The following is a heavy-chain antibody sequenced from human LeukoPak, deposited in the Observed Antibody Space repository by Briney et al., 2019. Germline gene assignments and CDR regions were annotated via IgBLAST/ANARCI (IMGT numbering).Heavy chain of an antibody. Sequence: SGTLSLTCAVSGGSISSSNWWSWVRQPPGKGLEWIGEIYHSGSTNYNPSLKSRVTISVDKSKDQFSLKLSSVTAADAAVYYCARDWPYCSGGSCLDYWGQGTLVTVSS. CDR2: IYHSGST. CDR3: ARDWPYCSGGSCLDY. V-gene: IGHV4-4*02. J-gene: IGHJ4*02. CDR1: GGSISSSNW. D-gene: IGHD2-15*01.